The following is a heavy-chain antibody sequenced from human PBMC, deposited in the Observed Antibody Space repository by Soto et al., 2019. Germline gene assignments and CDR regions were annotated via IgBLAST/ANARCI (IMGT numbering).Heavy chain of an antibody. D-gene: IGHD6-19*01. CDR2: IIPIFGTA. CDR3: ARKSIAVAGYYYYYYGMDV. J-gene: IGHJ6*02. CDR1: GGTFSSYA. Sequence: SVKVSCKASGGTFSSYAISWVRQAPGQGXEWMGGIIPIFGTANYAQKFQGRVTITADESTSTAYMELSSLRSEDTAVYYCARKSIAVAGYYYYYYGMDVWGQGTTVTVSS. V-gene: IGHV1-69*13.